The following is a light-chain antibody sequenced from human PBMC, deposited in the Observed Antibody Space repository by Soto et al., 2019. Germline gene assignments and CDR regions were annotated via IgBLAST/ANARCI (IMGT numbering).Light chain of an antibody. J-gene: IGLJ3*02. CDR1: SSNIGNNA. CDR3: AAWGDNLNGWV. V-gene: IGLV1-44*01. Sequence: QAVVTQPPSASGTPGQRVTISCSGSSSNIGNNAVNWYQQFPGTAPKLLIYDNIQRPSGVPDRFSGSKSGTSASLAISGLQSVDDADYYCAAWGDNLNGWVFGGGTKVTVL. CDR2: DNI.